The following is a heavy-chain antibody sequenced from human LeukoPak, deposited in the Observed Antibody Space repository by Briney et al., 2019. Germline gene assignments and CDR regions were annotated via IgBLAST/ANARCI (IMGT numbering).Heavy chain of an antibody. CDR1: GFTFSSYS. V-gene: IGHV3-21*01. Sequence: GGSLRLSCAASGFTFSSYSMNWVRQAPGKGLEWVSSISSSSSYIYYADSVKGRFTISRDNAKNSLYLQMNSLRAEDTAVYYCASLMTDNWNDPYYFDYWGQGTLVTVSS. CDR2: ISSSSSYI. J-gene: IGHJ4*02. CDR3: ASLMTDNWNDPYYFDY. D-gene: IGHD1-20*01.